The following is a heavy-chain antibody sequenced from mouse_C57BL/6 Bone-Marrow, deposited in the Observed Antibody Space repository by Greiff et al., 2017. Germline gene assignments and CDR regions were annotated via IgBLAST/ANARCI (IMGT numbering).Heavy chain of an antibody. J-gene: IGHJ1*03. Sequence: VQLQQSGAELVRPGASVKLSCTASGFNIKDDYMHWVKQRPEQGLEWIGWIDPENGDTEYASKFQGKAPITADTSSNTAYLQLSSLTSEDTAVYYCTTGFYWYFDVWGTGTTVTVSS. V-gene: IGHV14-4*01. CDR2: IDPENGDT. CDR1: GFNIKDDY. CDR3: TTGFYWYFDV.